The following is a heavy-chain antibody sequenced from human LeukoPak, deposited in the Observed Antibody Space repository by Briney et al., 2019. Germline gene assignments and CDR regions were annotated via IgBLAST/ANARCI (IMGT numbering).Heavy chain of an antibody. CDR2: MNPNSGNT. D-gene: IGHD3-22*01. CDR3: ASRGHYYDSSGYRY. J-gene: IGHJ4*02. CDR1: GYTFTSYD. V-gene: IGHV1-8*01. Sequence: GASVKVSCKASGYTFTSYDINWVRQATGQGLEWMGWMNPNSGNTGYAQKFQGRVTMTRNTSISTAYMELSSLGSEDTAVYYCASRGHYYDSSGYRYWGQGTLFTVSS.